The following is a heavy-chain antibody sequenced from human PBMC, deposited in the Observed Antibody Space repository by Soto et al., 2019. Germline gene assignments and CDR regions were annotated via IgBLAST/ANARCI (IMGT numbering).Heavy chain of an antibody. CDR2: ISDSGGST. CDR3: AKPISGYYAPSDH. V-gene: IGHV3-23*01. CDR1: GFTVSSNY. D-gene: IGHD3-22*01. J-gene: IGHJ4*02. Sequence: GGSLRPSCAASGFTVSSNYMSWVRQAPGKGLEWVSVISDSGGSTYYADSVRGRFTISRDNSKSTLFLQMNSLRGDDTAIYYCAKPISGYYAPSDHWGQGTQVTVSS.